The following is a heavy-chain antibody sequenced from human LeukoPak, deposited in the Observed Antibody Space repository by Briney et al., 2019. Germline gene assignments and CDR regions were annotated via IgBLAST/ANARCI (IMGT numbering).Heavy chain of an antibody. V-gene: IGHV1-69*05. CDR2: IVPIFGTA. CDR3: ARPTRMYYDFWSGLDY. D-gene: IGHD3-3*01. Sequence: SVKVSCNASGGTFSSYAISWVRQAPGQGLEWMGGIVPIFGTANYAQKFQGRVTITTDESTSTAYMELSSLRSEDTAVYYCARPTRMYYDFWSGLDYWGQGTLVTVSS. CDR1: GGTFSSYA. J-gene: IGHJ4*02.